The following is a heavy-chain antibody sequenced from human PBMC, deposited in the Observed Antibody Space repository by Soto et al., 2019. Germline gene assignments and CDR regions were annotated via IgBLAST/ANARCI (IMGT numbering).Heavy chain of an antibody. CDR2: IYSGGST. V-gene: IGHV3-53*01. J-gene: IGHJ4*02. CDR3: ARGSGSSNEGYYYDSSGMTTPLGSFDY. CDR1: GFTFSNYA. Sequence: GGSLRLSCAASGFTFSNYAMSWVRQAPGKGLEWVSVIYSGGSTYYADSVKGRFTISRDNSKNTLYLQMNSLRAEDTAVYYCARGSGSSNEGYYYDSSGMTTPLGSFDYWGQGTLVTVSS. D-gene: IGHD3-22*01.